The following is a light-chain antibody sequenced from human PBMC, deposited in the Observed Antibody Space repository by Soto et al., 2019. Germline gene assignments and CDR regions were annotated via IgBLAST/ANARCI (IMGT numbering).Light chain of an antibody. CDR1: SSNIESNT. J-gene: IGLJ1*01. CDR2: NKN. CDR3: SSYTSSSTPV. V-gene: IGLV1-44*01. Sequence: QSVLTQPPSTSGTPGQRVTISCSGSSSNIESNTVHWYPQLPGTAPKLLIYNKNQRPSGVPDRFSGSKSGNTASLTISGLQAEDEADYYCSSYTSSSTPVFXTGTKLTV.